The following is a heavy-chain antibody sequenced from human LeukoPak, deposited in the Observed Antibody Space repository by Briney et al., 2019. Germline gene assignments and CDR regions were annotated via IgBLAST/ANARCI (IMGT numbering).Heavy chain of an antibody. CDR3: AKAGYDFWSGPGGYYYGMDV. D-gene: IGHD3-3*01. Sequence: GGSLRLSCAASGITFSSYAMSWVRQAPGKGLEWVSAISGSGGSTYYADSVKGRFTISRDNSKNTLYLQMNSLRAEDTAVYYCAKAGYDFWSGPGGYYYGMDVWGQGTTITVSS. J-gene: IGHJ6*02. CDR2: ISGSGGST. V-gene: IGHV3-23*01. CDR1: GITFSSYA.